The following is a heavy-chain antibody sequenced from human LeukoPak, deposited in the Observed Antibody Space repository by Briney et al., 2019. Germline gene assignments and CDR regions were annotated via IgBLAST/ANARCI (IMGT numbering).Heavy chain of an antibody. CDR1: GYRFTSYW. V-gene: IGHV5-51*01. CDR2: IYPGDSDT. Sequence: GESLKISCKGSGYRFTSYWIGLVRQMPGKGLEWMGIIYPGDSDTTYSPSFQGQVTISADKSISTAYLQWSSLKASDTAIYYCARLTGIAARPGGMDVWGQGTTVTVSS. D-gene: IGHD6-6*01. CDR3: ARLTGIAARPGGMDV. J-gene: IGHJ6*02.